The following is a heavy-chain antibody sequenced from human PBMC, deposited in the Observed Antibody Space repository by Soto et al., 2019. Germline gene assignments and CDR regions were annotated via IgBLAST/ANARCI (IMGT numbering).Heavy chain of an antibody. CDR2: IYYSGST. CDR1: GGSISSGGYY. J-gene: IGHJ4*02. Sequence: QVQLQVSGPGLVKPSQTLSLTCTVSGGSISSGGYYWSWIRQHPGKGLEWIGYIYYSGSTYYNPSLKSRVTISVDTSKNQFSLKLSSVTAADTAVYYCARFQVATMAFDYWGQGTLVTVSS. V-gene: IGHV4-31*03. CDR3: ARFQVATMAFDY. D-gene: IGHD5-12*01.